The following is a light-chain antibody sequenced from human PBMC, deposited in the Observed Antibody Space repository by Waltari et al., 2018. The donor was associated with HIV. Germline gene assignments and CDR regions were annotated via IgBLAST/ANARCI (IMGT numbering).Light chain of an antibody. CDR2: RNN. CDR1: SSNIGSTC. Sequence: QSVLTQPPSASGTPGQRVTIPCSGSSSNIGSTCVYWNHHLPGTAPKHRVYRNNPRPSGVPVRLSGSKSGTSASLAISGLRSEDEAEYYCATWNDSLVGGGTKLTVL. J-gene: IGLJ2*01. CDR3: ATWNDSL. V-gene: IGLV1-47*01.